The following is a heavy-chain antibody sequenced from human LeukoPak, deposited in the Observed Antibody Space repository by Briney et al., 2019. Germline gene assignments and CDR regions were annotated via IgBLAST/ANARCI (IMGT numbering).Heavy chain of an antibody. V-gene: IGHV1-2*02. J-gene: IGHJ4*02. Sequence: ASVKVSCKASGYTFTGYYMHWVRQAPGQGLEWMGWINPNSGGTNYAQKFQGRVTMTEDTSTDTAYMELSSLRSEDTAVYYWATWTFHLREYGGYFDYWGQGTLVTVSS. CDR1: GYTFTGYY. CDR3: ATWTFHLREYGGYFDY. CDR2: INPNSGGT. D-gene: IGHD2/OR15-2a*01.